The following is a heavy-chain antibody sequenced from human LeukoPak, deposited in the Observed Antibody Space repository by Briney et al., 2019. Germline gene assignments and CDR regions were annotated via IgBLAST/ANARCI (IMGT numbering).Heavy chain of an antibody. CDR3: ARSRIVGATGAY. D-gene: IGHD1-26*01. CDR2: INPNSGGT. CDR1: GYTFTGYY. J-gene: IGHJ4*02. V-gene: IGHV1-2*02. Sequence: SVKVSCKASGYTFTGYYMHWVRQAPGQGLEWMGWINPNSGGTNYAQKFQGRVTMTRDTSISTAYMELSRLRSDDTAVYYCARSRIVGATGAYWGQGTLVTVSS.